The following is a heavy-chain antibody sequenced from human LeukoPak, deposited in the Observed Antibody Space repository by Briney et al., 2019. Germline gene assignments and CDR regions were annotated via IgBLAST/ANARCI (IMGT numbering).Heavy chain of an antibody. CDR2: INPNSGGT. J-gene: IGHJ4*02. D-gene: IGHD3-10*01. CDR1: GYTFSGYF. V-gene: IGHV1-2*02. Sequence: ASVKVSCKASGYTFSGYFMHWVRQAPGQGLEWMGWINPNSGGTIYAQKFQGRVTMTRDTSITTAYMELSRLRFDDTAIYYCASARYGSGSYPLDYWGQGTLVTVSS. CDR3: ASARYGSGSYPLDY.